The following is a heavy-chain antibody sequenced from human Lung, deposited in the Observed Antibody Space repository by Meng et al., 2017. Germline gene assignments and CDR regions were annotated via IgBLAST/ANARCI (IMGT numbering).Heavy chain of an antibody. CDR3: TNDRLNH. J-gene: IGHJ1*01. D-gene: IGHD1-1*01. V-gene: IGHV3-74*01. Sequence: EVQVVEAGGGVVPPGGSLRLSCAVSGFTFTDHWMHWVRQGPGKGLVWVSRINRDGTKPTYADSVKGRFTISRDNAKNTLYLQMNNLRAEDTAFYYCTNDRLNHWGQGALVTVSS. CDR1: GFTFTDHW. CDR2: INRDGTKP.